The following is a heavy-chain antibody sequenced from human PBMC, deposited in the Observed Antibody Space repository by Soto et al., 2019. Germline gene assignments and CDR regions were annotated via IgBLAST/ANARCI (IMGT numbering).Heavy chain of an antibody. CDR2: IYYSGST. J-gene: IGHJ5*02. D-gene: IGHD2-15*01. Sequence: QVQLQESGPGLVKPSQTLSLTCTVSGGSISSGGYYWSWIRQHPGKGLEWIGYIYYSGSTYYNPSPKSRVTISGDTSKNQFSLKLSSVTAADTAVYYCARTVVAAEGWFDPWGQGTLVTVSS. CDR3: ARTVVAAEGWFDP. CDR1: GGSISSGGYY. V-gene: IGHV4-31*03.